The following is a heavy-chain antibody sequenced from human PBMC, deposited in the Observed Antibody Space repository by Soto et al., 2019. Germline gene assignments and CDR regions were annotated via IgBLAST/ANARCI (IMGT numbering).Heavy chain of an antibody. CDR1: GFTFSSYA. CDR2: ISYDGSNK. V-gene: IGHV3-30-3*01. J-gene: IGHJ3*02. CDR3: ESRVVTGPFDI. D-gene: IGHD2-15*01. Sequence: GGSLRLSCAASGFTFSSYAMHWVRQAPGKGLEWVAVISYDGSNKYYADSVKGRFTISRDNSKNTLYLQMNSLRAEDTAVYYCESRVVTGPFDIWGQGTMVTVSS.